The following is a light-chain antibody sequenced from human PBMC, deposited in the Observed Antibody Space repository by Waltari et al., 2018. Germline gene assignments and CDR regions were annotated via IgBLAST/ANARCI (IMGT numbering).Light chain of an antibody. CDR1: QSVSSY. CDR2: DAS. CDR3: QQRSNRRLT. J-gene: IGKJ4*01. Sequence: IVLTQSPATLSLSPGERATLSCRASQSVSSYLAWYQQQPGQAPRLLIYDASNRATGIPARFSGSGSGTDFTLTISSLEPEDFAVYYCQQRSNRRLTFGGGTKVEIK. V-gene: IGKV3-11*01.